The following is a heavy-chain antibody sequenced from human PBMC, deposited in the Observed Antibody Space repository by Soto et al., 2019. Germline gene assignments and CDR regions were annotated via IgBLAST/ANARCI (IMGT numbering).Heavy chain of an antibody. CDR2: IYYSGST. CDR1: VGFISSYY. V-gene: IGHV4-59*01. D-gene: IGHD4-4*01. Sequence: PSETLSLTCTFSVGFISSYYWSWIRQPPGKGLEWIGYIYYSGSTNYNPSLKSRVTISVDTSKNQFSLKLSSVTAADTAVYYCARLVTPGYYFDYWGQGTLVTVSS. J-gene: IGHJ4*02. CDR3: ARLVTPGYYFDY.